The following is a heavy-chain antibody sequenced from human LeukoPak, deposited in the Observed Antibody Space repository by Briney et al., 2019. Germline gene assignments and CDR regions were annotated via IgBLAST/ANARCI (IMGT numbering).Heavy chain of an antibody. Sequence: GGSLRLSCAASGFTFSSYGMHWVRQAPGKGLEWVAVISYDGSNKYYADSVKGRFTISRDNSKNTLYLQMNSLRAEDTAVYYCASNGGYGYSYGYVWGQGTLVTVSS. CDR2: ISYDGSNK. D-gene: IGHD5-18*01. CDR3: ASNGGYGYSYGYV. V-gene: IGHV3-30*19. CDR1: GFTFSSYG. J-gene: IGHJ4*02.